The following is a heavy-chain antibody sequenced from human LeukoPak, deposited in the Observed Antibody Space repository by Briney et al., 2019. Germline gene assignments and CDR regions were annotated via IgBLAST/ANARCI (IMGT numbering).Heavy chain of an antibody. D-gene: IGHD6-19*01. J-gene: IGHJ4*02. CDR1: GGSFSDYY. CDR3: ARGRSGCLDY. Sequence: SETLSLTCAVYGGSFSDYYWSWIRQPPGKGLEWIGEINHSGSTNYNPSLKSRVTISVDTSKNQFSLKLSSVTAADTAVYYCARGRSGCLDYWGQGTLVTVSS. V-gene: IGHV4-34*01. CDR2: INHSGST.